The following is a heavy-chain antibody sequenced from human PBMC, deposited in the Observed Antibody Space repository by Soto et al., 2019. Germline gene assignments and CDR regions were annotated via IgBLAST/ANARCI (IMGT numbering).Heavy chain of an antibody. Sequence: QLQLQESGSGLVKPSQTLSLTCAVSGGSISSGGYSWSWIRQPPGKGLEWIGYIYHSGSTYYNPSLKSRVTISVDRSKNQFSLKMSSVTAADTAVYYCASTSPAYGDYHPNYFDYWGQGTLVTVSS. CDR3: ASTSPAYGDYHPNYFDY. V-gene: IGHV4-30-2*01. D-gene: IGHD4-17*01. CDR2: IYHSGST. CDR1: GGSISSGGYS. J-gene: IGHJ4*02.